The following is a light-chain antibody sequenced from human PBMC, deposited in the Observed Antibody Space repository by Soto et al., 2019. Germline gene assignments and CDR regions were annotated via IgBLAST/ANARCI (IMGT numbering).Light chain of an antibody. CDR2: GNS. J-gene: IGLJ2*01. CDR3: QSYDSSLSGVV. CDR1: SSNIGAGYD. Sequence: QAVVTQPPSVSGAPGQRVTISCTGSSSNIGAGYDVHWYQQLPGTAPKLLIYGNSNRPSGVPDRFSGSKSCTSASLAITGLQAEDEADYYCQSYDSSLSGVVFGGGTKVTVL. V-gene: IGLV1-40*01.